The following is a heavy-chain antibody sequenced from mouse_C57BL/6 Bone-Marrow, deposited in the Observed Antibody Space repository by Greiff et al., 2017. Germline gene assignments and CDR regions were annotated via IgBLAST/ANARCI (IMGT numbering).Heavy chain of an antibody. Sequence: EVQGVESGGGLVKPGGSLKLSCAASGFTFSSYTMSWVRRTPEKRLEWVATISGGGGNTYYPDSVKGRFTISRDNAKNTLYLQMSSLRSEDTALYYCARHDPFDYWGQGTTLTVSS. CDR1: GFTFSSYT. V-gene: IGHV5-9*01. J-gene: IGHJ2*01. CDR2: ISGGGGNT. CDR3: ARHDPFDY.